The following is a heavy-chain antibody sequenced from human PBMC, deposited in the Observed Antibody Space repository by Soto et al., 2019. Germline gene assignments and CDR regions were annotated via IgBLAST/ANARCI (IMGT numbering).Heavy chain of an antibody. CDR1: GYSISSGNY. D-gene: IGHD2-2*01. CDR3: SSSTSSDYDPGGDV. V-gene: IGHV4-38-2*01. J-gene: IGHJ6*02. Sequence: PSETPSITCAVSGYSISSGNYWAWIRQPPGRGLEWIGSLYHIGSTHYNTSLKSRVTISVDTSKNHFSLELSSVTAADTAMYYCSSSTSSDYDPGGDVWRPGT. CDR2: LYHIGST.